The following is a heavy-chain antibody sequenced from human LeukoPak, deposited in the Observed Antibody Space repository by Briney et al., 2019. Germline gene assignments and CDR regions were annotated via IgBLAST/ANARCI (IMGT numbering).Heavy chain of an antibody. D-gene: IGHD1-1*01. CDR3: VGGYSFHWSY. J-gene: IGHJ4*02. CDR2: IRSDGGGT. V-gene: IGHV3-64D*06. CDR1: GFTFSTYN. Sequence: GGSLRLSCLASGFTFSTYNMHWVRQAPGKGLEYVSVIRSDGGGTSYADSVKGRFTISRDNSKNTLYLQMSSLRVEDTAVYYCVGGYSFHWSYWGQGTLVTVSS.